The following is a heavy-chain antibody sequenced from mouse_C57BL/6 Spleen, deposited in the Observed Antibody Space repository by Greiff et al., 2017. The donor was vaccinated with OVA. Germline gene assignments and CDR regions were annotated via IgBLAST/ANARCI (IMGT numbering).Heavy chain of an antibody. CDR2: INPSSGYT. CDR1: GYTFTSYT. J-gene: IGHJ2*01. Sequence: QVQLKQSGAELARPGASVKLSCKASGYTFTSYTMHWVKQRPGQGLEWIGYINPSSGYTTSNQKFTDKATFTADKSSSTAYMQLSRLTSKDSAVYYCAREVGLGLYYFDDWGQGTTLTVSS. CDR3: AREVGLGLYYFDD. D-gene: IGHD3-3*01. V-gene: IGHV1-4*01.